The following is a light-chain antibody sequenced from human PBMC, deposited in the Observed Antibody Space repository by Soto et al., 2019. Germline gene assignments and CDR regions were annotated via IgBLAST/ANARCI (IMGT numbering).Light chain of an antibody. Sequence: DIVMTQSPESLAVSLGERSTINCRSSQSVLSSSNNKNYLVWYQQKPEQHPKLLISWASTRESGVPDRFSGRGSGTDFTITISSLQAEDVAGDYCPQSYNSPITFDQRTRLQIK. J-gene: IGKJ5*01. CDR3: PQSYNSPIT. V-gene: IGKV4-1*01. CDR1: QSVLSSSNNKNY. CDR2: WAS.